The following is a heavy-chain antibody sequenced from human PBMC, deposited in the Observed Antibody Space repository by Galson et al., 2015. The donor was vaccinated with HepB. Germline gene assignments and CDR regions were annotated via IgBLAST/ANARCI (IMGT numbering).Heavy chain of an antibody. Sequence: SVKVSCKASGGTFGSYAISWVRQAPGQGLEWMGGIIPIFGTANYAQKFQGRVTITADESTSTAYMELSSLRSEDTAVYYCAMGKGGADYYYYMGVWGKGTTVTVSS. CDR2: IIPIFGTA. CDR1: GGTFGSYA. CDR3: AMGKGGADYYYYMGV. D-gene: IGHD2-21*01. V-gene: IGHV1-69*13. J-gene: IGHJ6*03.